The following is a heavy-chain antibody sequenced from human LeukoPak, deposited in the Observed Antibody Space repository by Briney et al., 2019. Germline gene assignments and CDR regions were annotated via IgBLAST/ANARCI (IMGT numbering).Heavy chain of an antibody. D-gene: IGHD6-19*01. CDR3: AAQGEQWLARAFDI. Sequence: GGSLRLSCAASGFTFDDYAMSWVRQAPGKGLEWVSGISWNSGSIGYADSVKGRFTISRDNAKNSLYLQMNSLRAEDTALCYCAAQGEQWLARAFDIWGQGTMVTVSS. CDR1: GFTFDDYA. V-gene: IGHV3-9*01. CDR2: ISWNSGSI. J-gene: IGHJ3*02.